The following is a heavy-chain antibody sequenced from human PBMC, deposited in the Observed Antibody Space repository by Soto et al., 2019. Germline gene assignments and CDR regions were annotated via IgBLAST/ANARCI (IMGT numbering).Heavy chain of an antibody. CDR1: GFTFRTHA. CDR3: AKRVAGRGIDS. J-gene: IGHJ4*02. Sequence: EVQLLESGGAFVQPGVSLRLSCAASGFTFRTHAMTWVRQAPGQGLEYVSSITASGSATFYAASVRGRFVISRDNSKYTWYLQMNSLRAEDTALYYRAKRVAGRGIDSWGQGTLVTVSS. V-gene: IGHV3-23*01. CDR2: ITASGSAT. D-gene: IGHD6-13*01.